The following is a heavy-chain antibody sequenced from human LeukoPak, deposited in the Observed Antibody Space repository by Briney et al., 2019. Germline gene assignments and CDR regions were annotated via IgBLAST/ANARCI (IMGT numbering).Heavy chain of an antibody. D-gene: IGHD6-13*01. CDR2: ISYTGTI. CDR3: AKLPSSSWYY. Sequence: GGSLRLSCAASGFTFSSYSMNWVRQAPGKGLEWVSYISYTGTIYYADSVKGRFTISRDNSKNTLYLQMNSLRAEDTAVYYCAKLPSSSWYYWGQGTLVTVSS. J-gene: IGHJ4*02. V-gene: IGHV3-48*01. CDR1: GFTFSSYS.